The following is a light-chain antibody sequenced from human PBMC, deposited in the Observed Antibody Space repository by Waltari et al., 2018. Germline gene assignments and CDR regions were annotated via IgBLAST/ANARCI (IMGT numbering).Light chain of an antibody. V-gene: IGLV2-23*02. CDR1: SSAVAKYNR. J-gene: IGLJ1*01. CDR3: CSYAGGGTYV. CDR2: EVT. Sequence: QSALTQPASVSRSPGQSITLSCTGTSSAVAKYNRVPWYQPHPDKAPTLMIYEVTKRPSGVSNRFSGSKSDNTASLTISGLQAEDEADYYCCSYAGGGTYVFGPGTKVTVL.